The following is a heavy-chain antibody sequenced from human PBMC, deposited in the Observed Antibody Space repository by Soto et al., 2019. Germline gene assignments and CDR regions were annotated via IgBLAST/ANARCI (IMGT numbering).Heavy chain of an antibody. CDR1: GGSISSYY. D-gene: IGHD3-9*01. CDR3: ARDSYDILTGYYSGSWFDP. V-gene: IGHV4-59*01. CDR2: MSYSGST. J-gene: IGHJ5*02. Sequence: SETLSLTCAVSGGSISSYYWSWIRQPPGKGLEWIGYMSYSGSTNYNPSLKSRVTISVDTSKNQFSLKLSSVTAADTAVYYCARDSYDILTGYYSGSWFDPWGQGTLVTVSS.